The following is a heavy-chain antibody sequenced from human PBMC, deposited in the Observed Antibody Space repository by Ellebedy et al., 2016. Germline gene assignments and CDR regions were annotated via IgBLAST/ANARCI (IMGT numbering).Heavy chain of an antibody. CDR2: ISGTGGST. D-gene: IGHD5-18*01. CDR1: GVTFTDYA. V-gene: IGHV3-23*01. Sequence: GESLKISCVASGVTFTDYAMSWVRQAPGKGLEWVSGISGTGGSTYYADSVKGRFSISRDNSKNSLYLQMNSLRAEDTAVYYCAREDTAMVYNWFDPWGQGTLVTVSS. CDR3: AREDTAMVYNWFDP. J-gene: IGHJ5*02.